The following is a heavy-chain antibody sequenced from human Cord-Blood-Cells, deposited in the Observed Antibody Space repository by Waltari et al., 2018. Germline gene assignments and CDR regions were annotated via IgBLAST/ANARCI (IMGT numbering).Heavy chain of an antibody. D-gene: IGHD6-13*01. CDR3: ARGAAAGNFDY. CDR2: INHSGST. CDR1: GGSFSGYY. V-gene: IGHV4-34*01. Sequence: QVQLQQWGAGLLKPSETLSLTCAVYGGSFSGYYWSWIRQPPGKGLEWIGEINHSGSTNSNPSLKSRVTISVDTSKNQFSLKLSSVTAADTAVYYCARGAAAGNFDYWGQGTLVTVSS. J-gene: IGHJ4*02.